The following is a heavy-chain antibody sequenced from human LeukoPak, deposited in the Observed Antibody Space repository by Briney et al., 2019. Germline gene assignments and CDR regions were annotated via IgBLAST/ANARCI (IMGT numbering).Heavy chain of an antibody. Sequence: ASVKVSCKASGYTFTGYYIHWVRQAPGQGLEWMGWINPNSGGTNYARKFQGWVTMTRDTSISTAYMELSRLRSDDTAVYYCARSKTSPQQRVVAGTGPELDYWGQGTLVTVSS. D-gene: IGHD6-19*01. CDR2: INPNSGGT. CDR1: GYTFTGYY. CDR3: ARSKTSPQQRVVAGTGPELDY. J-gene: IGHJ4*02. V-gene: IGHV1-2*04.